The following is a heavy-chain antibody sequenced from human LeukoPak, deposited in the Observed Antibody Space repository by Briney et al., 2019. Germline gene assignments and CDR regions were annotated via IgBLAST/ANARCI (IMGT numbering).Heavy chain of an antibody. V-gene: IGHV3-48*03. D-gene: IGHD6-13*01. CDR3: AREGMAAVGTNYYYYGMDV. CDR1: GFTFSSYE. J-gene: IGHJ6*02. Sequence: GGSLRLSCAASGFTFSSYEMNWVRQAPGKGLEWVSYISSSGSTIYYADSVKGRFTISRDNAKNSLYLQMNSLRAEDTAVYYCAREGMAAVGTNYYYYGMDVWGQGTTATVSS. CDR2: ISSSGSTI.